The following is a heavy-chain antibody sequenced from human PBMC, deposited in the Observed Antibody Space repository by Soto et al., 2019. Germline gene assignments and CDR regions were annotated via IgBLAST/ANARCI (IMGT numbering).Heavy chain of an antibody. D-gene: IGHD3-10*01. CDR3: AKGLRRLLRTQYYYGLDV. V-gene: IGHV3-23*01. J-gene: IGHJ6*02. CDR2: ISGSGGST. CDR1: GFTFSPYA. Sequence: LRLSCAASGFTFSPYAMSWVRQAPGKGLEWVSSISGSGGSTHYADSVKGRFTVSRDNSKRALSLQMSSLREEDTATYYCAKGLRRLLRTQYYYGLDVWGRGTTVTVSS.